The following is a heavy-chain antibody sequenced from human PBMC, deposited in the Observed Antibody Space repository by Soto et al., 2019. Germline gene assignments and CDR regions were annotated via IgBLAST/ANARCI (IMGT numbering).Heavy chain of an antibody. CDR1: GFTFSDYY. V-gene: IGHV3-11*01. CDR2: ISSSGSTI. D-gene: IGHD3-22*01. J-gene: IGHJ4*02. CDR3: ARVGVWDSSGYYQWYFDY. Sequence: PGGSLRLSCAASGFTFSDYYMSWIRQAPGKGLEWVSYISSSGSTIYYADSVKGRFTIPRDNAKNSLYLQMNSLRAEDTAVYYCARVGVWDSSGYYQWYFDYWGQGTLVTVSS.